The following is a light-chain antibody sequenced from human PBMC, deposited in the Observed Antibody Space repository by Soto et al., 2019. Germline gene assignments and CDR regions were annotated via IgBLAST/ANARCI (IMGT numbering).Light chain of an antibody. Sequence: DIQMTQSPSSLSASVGDRVTITCRASQGIRSYLNWYQQKPGKAPKVLLYAASSLQSGVPPRFSGSGSGTDFTLTISSLQPEDFATYFCQQSYNIPPATFGQGTKVDI. V-gene: IGKV1-39*01. CDR2: AAS. CDR1: QGIRSY. J-gene: IGKJ1*01. CDR3: QQSYNIPPAT.